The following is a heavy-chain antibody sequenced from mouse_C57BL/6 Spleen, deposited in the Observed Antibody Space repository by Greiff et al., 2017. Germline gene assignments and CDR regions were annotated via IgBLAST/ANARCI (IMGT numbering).Heavy chain of an antibody. CDR2: INPNNGGT. J-gene: IGHJ3*01. D-gene: IGHD2-3*01. V-gene: IGHV1-22*01. Sequence: EVKLVESGPELVKPGASVKMSCKASGYTFTDYNMHWVKQSHGKSLEWIGYINPNNGGTSYNQKFKGKATLTVNKSSSTAYMGLRSLTSEDSAVXYCARDGYYEENWFAYWGQGTLGTVSA. CDR3: ARDGYYEENWFAY. CDR1: GYTFTDYN.